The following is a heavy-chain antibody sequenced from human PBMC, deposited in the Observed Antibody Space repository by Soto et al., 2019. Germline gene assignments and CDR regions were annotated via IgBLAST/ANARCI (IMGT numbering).Heavy chain of an antibody. V-gene: IGHV1-69*02. J-gene: IGHJ5*02. Sequence: QVQRVQSGAEVKKPGSSVKVSCKASGGTFSSYPISWVRQAPGQGLEWMGRIIPILGIANYAQKFQGRVTITADKATSTAYMELSSMRSDDAAVYYGARAPPAYSYGSSWGQGTLVTVSS. CDR2: IIPILGIA. CDR1: GGTFSSYP. CDR3: ARAPPAYSYGSS. D-gene: IGHD5-18*01.